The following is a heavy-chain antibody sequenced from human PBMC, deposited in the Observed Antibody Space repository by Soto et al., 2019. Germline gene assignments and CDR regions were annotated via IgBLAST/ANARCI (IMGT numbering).Heavy chain of an antibody. J-gene: IGHJ4*02. D-gene: IGHD5-12*01. CDR1: GFTFSSFA. V-gene: IGHV3-23*01. Sequence: GGSLRLSCAASGFTFSSFALTWVRQAPGQGLEWVATIVGSDAKTHYADSVKGRFSISRDTSRNTVYLQMNNLRADDTAIYYCAKWTYLDFWGQGTRVTVSS. CDR3: AKWTYLDF. CDR2: IVGSDAKT.